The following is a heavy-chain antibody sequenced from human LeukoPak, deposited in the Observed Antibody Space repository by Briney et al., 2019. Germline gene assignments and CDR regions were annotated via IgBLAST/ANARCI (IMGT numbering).Heavy chain of an antibody. CDR2: VSTSSRTI. J-gene: IGHJ5*02. V-gene: IGHV3-48*04. CDR3: ASRIVPGP. Sequence: GGTLCLSCVVSGFTFSSAKMNWGCKAQGTGLGRVSYVSTSSRTIYYAASVKGRFTISRDNAKNTLYLQMNSVSAEDTAVYYCASRIVPGPWGQGTLVTVSS. D-gene: IGHD1-14*01. CDR1: GFTFSSAK.